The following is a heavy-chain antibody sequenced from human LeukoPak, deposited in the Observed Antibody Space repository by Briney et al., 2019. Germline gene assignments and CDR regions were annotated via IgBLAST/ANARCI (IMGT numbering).Heavy chain of an antibody. CDR1: GFTFSDYY. V-gene: IGHV3-11*01. CDR3: ARPSLGSGWLLDAFDI. CDR2: ISSSGSTI. J-gene: IGHJ3*02. D-gene: IGHD6-19*01. Sequence: GGSLRLSCAASGFTFSDYYMSWIRQAPGKGLEWVSYISSSGSTIYYADSVKGRFTISRDNAKNSLYPQMNSLRAEDTAVYYCARPSLGSGWLLDAFDIWGQGAMVTVSS.